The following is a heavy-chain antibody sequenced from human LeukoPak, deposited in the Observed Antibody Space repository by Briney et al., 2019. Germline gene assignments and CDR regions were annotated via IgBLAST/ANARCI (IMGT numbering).Heavy chain of an antibody. V-gene: IGHV1-46*01. Sequence: ASVKVPCKASGYTFTTYYMHWVRQAPGQGLEWMGIIDPTGGSTSYSQKFQGRVTMTRDTSTSTVYMELSSLRSEDTAVYYCARVFGSGRYEFDYWGQGTLVTVSS. CDR3: ARVFGSGRYEFDY. CDR1: GYTFTTYY. J-gene: IGHJ4*02. D-gene: IGHD1-26*01. CDR2: IDPTGGST.